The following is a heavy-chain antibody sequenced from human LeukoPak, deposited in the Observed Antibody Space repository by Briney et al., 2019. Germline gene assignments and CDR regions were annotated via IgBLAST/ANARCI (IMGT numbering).Heavy chain of an antibody. V-gene: IGHV1-46*01. CDR3: ASGDSGIAAPSLV. CDR1: GHTFSSYG. J-gene: IGHJ6*04. Sequence: ASVKVSCKASGHTFSSYGISWVRQAPGQGLEWMGIINPSGGSTSYAQKFQGRVTMTRDMSTSTVYMELSSLRSEDTAVYYCASGDSGIAAPSLVWGKGTTVTVSS. CDR2: INPSGGST. D-gene: IGHD6-13*01.